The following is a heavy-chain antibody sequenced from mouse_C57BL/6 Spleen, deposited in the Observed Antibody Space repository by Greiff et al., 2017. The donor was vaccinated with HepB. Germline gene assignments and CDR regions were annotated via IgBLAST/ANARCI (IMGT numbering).Heavy chain of an antibody. V-gene: IGHV1-69*01. D-gene: IGHD1-1*01. Sequence: QVQLQQSGAELVMPGASVKLSCKASGYTFTSYWMHWVKQRPGQGLEWIGEIDPSDSYTNYNQKFKGKSTLTVDKSSSTAYMQLSSLTSEDSAVYYCARNPYYYGSSPGYFDVWGTGTTVTVSS. J-gene: IGHJ1*03. CDR1: GYTFTSYW. CDR3: ARNPYYYGSSPGYFDV. CDR2: IDPSDSYT.